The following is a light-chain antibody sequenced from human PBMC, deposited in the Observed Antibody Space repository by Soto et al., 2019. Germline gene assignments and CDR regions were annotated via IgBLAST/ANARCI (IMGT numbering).Light chain of an antibody. CDR3: QQYNNWPGYT. V-gene: IGKV3-15*01. Sequence: EIVMTQSPATLSVSPGERATLSCRASQSVSSNLAWYQQKPGQAPGLLIYGASTRATGIPARFSGGGSGTEFTLTISGRQSEDFAVYYCQQYNNWPGYTFGQGTKLEIK. CDR1: QSVSSN. J-gene: IGKJ2*01. CDR2: GAS.